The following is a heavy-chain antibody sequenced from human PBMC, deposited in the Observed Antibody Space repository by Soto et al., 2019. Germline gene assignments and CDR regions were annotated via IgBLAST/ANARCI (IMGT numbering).Heavy chain of an antibody. CDR2: IVVGSGNT. Sequence: SVKVSCKASGFTFTSSAVQWVRQARGQRLEWIGWIVVGSGNTNYAQKFQERVTITRDMSTSTAYMELSSLRSEDTAVYYCAVIGPVWFGRNWFAPWGQGTLVTVSS. J-gene: IGHJ5*02. CDR1: GFTFTSSA. V-gene: IGHV1-58*01. D-gene: IGHD3-10*01. CDR3: AVIGPVWFGRNWFAP.